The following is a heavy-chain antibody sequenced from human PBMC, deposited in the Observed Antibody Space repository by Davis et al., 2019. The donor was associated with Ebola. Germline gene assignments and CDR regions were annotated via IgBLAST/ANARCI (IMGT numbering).Heavy chain of an antibody. D-gene: IGHD3-10*01. J-gene: IGHJ5*02. Sequence: PGGSLRLSCAASGFTFSAYSMNWVRQAPGKGLEWVSYISDSSTTIYYADSVKGRFTISRDNAKNSLYLQMNSLRAEDTAVYYCAKQLFWFGEETTWGQGTLVAVSS. CDR1: GFTFSAYS. CDR2: ISDSSTTI. CDR3: AKQLFWFGEETT. V-gene: IGHV3-48*01.